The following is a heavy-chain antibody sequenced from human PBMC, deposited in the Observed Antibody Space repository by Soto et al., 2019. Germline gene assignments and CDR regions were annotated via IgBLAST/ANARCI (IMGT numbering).Heavy chain of an antibody. J-gene: IGHJ4*02. CDR2: IIPIFGTI. V-gene: IGHV1-69*13. D-gene: IGHD4-4*01. CDR1: GGTFSRYP. CDR3: ARPRTVAATKGYDY. Sequence: GASVKVSCKASGGTFSRYPIAWVRQAPGHGLEWMGQIIPIFGTISHAQNFQGRITITADESTSTAYMELSSLRSDDTAVYYCARPRTVAATKGYDYWGQGTLVNVSS.